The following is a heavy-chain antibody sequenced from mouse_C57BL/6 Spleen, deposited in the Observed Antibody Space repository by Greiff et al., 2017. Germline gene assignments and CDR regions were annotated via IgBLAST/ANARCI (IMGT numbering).Heavy chain of an antibody. D-gene: IGHD2-4*01. CDR2: IYPGDGDT. Sequence: VQRVESGPELVKPGASVTISCKASGYAFSSSWMNWVKQRPGKGLEWIGRIYPGDGDTNYNGKFKGKATLTADKSSSTAYMQLSSLTSEDSAVYFCARNDYDDGFAYWGQGTLVTVSA. J-gene: IGHJ3*01. V-gene: IGHV1-82*01. CDR3: ARNDYDDGFAY. CDR1: GYAFSSSW.